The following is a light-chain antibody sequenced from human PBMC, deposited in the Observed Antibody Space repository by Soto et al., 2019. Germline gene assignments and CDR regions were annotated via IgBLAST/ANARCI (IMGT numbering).Light chain of an antibody. CDR3: PQLSIWPALT. V-gene: IGKV3-11*01. J-gene: IGKJ5*01. Sequence: SLSRGERDPFSRRASQSVKTVLVWYQQRPGQAPRLLIHDASHRAAGIPARFSGSGFGTYFTLTIGYVEPEGSRHYCCPQLSIWPALTSGPGTRLEIK. CDR2: DAS. CDR1: QSVKTV.